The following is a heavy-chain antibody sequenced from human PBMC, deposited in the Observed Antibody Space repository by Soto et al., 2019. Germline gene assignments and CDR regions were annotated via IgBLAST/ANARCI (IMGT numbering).Heavy chain of an antibody. J-gene: IGHJ4*02. CDR1: EISFSSYA. CDR2: ILSSGGST. D-gene: IGHD3-22*01. CDR3: AKSRNWNFYDRGGYYVLVLDH. Sequence: VGFVRLSVAASEISFSSYAMSWVRQSPGKGRGWLSGILSSGGSTYYTDSVKGRFTISRDNSKNELYLQMNSLRAEDTAVYYCAKSRNWNFYDRGGYYVLVLDHWGQGSLVTVSS. V-gene: IGHV3-23*01.